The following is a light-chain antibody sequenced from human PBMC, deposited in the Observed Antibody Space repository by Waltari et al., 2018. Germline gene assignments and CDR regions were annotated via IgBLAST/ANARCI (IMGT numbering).Light chain of an antibody. CDR1: GSNIRAGYD. V-gene: IGLV1-40*01. J-gene: IGLJ3*02. Sequence: QSVLTQPPSVSGAPGQRVTISCTGSGSNIRAGYDVHWYPQLPRAAPKLLIYGSTSRPLGVPDRFFGSTSGTSASLAITGLQAEDEADYYCQSYDTSLRVVFGGGTKLTVL. CDR3: QSYDTSLRVV. CDR2: GST.